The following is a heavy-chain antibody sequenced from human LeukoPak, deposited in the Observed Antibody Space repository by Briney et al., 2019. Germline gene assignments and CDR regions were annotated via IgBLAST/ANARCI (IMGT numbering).Heavy chain of an antibody. V-gene: IGHV4-31*03. CDR2: ISNSGSA. CDR1: GGSISSGAYY. D-gene: IGHD3-10*01. Sequence: TLSLTCTVSGGSISSGAYYWSWIRQHPGKGLEWIRYISNSGSAYYNASLKSRVTISMDTAKNQFSLKLNSVTAADTAVYYCARDYKGVRGVDYWGQGTLVTVSS. J-gene: IGHJ4*02. CDR3: ARDYKGVRGVDY.